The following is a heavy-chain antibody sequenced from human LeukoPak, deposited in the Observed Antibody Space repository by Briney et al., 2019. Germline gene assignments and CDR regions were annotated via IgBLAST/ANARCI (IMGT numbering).Heavy chain of an antibody. Sequence: GESLKISCKGSGYSFTSYWIGWVRQMPGKGLEWMVIIYPGDSDTRYSPSFQGQVTISADKSISTAYLQWSSLKASDTAMYYRARKGAHGGYCSSASCYAGYWGQGTLVTVSS. CDR3: ARKGAHGGYCSSASCYAGY. CDR2: IYPGDSDT. V-gene: IGHV5-51*01. CDR1: GYSFTSYW. D-gene: IGHD2-2*01. J-gene: IGHJ4*02.